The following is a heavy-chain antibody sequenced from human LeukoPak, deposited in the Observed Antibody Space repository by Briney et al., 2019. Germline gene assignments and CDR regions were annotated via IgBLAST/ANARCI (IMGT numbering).Heavy chain of an antibody. J-gene: IGHJ4*02. V-gene: IGHV3-23*01. CDR1: GFTFSSYA. CDR2: ISGSGGSA. CDR3: AKLLRGVVVPYYDY. Sequence: PGGSLRLSCAASGFTFSSYAMSWVRQAPGKGLEWVSPISGSGGSAYYADSVKGRFTISRDNSKNTLYLQMNSLRAEDTAVSYCAKLLRGVVVPYYDYWGQGTLVTVSS. D-gene: IGHD3-10*01.